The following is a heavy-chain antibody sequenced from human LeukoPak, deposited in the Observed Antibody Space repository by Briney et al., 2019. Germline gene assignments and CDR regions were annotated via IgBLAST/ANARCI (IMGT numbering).Heavy chain of an antibody. CDR1: GLTVSSNY. CDR3: ARASLLWFGELL. V-gene: IGHV3-53*01. Sequence: PGGSLRLSCAVSGLTVSSNYMSWVRQAPRKGLEWVTVNYSGGSTYYADSVKGRFTISRDNSKNTLYLQMNSLRAEDTAVYYCARASLLWFGELLWGQGTLVTVSS. CDR2: NYSGGST. J-gene: IGHJ4*02. D-gene: IGHD3-10*01.